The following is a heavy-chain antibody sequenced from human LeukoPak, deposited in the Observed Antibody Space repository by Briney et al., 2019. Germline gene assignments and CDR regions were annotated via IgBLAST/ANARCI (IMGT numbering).Heavy chain of an antibody. CDR3: ARVAAITVAGRSFDY. D-gene: IGHD6-19*01. CDR1: GFTFSSYW. V-gene: IGHV3-74*01. Sequence: GGSLRLSCAASGFTFSSYWVHWVRRAPGKGLVWVSRIDGDGSSTSYADSVKGRFTISRDNAKNTLYLQMNSLRTEDTAVYYCARVAAITVAGRSFDYWGQGTLVTVSS. CDR2: IDGDGSST. J-gene: IGHJ4*02.